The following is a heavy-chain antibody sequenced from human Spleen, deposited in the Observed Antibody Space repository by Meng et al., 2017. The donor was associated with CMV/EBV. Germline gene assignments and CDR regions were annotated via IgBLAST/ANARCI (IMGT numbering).Heavy chain of an antibody. D-gene: IGHD2-2*01. CDR1: GFTFSSYS. V-gene: IGHV3-21*01. J-gene: IGHJ4*02. CDR3: ARGSEGVPAAIDY. CDR2: ISSSSSYI. Sequence: GGSLRLSCAASGFTFSSYSMNWVRQAPGKGLEWVSSISSSSSYIYYADSVKGRFTISRDNAKNSLCLQMNSLRAEDTAVYYCARGSEGVPAAIDYWGQGTLVTVSS.